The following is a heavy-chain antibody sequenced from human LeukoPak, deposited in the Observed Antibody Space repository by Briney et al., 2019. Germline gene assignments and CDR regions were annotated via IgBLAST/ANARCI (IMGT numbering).Heavy chain of an antibody. D-gene: IGHD3-16*01. V-gene: IGHV3-9*01. J-gene: IGHJ4*02. CDR2: ISWNSGSI. Sequence: QPGRSLRLSCAASGFTFDGYAMHWVRQAPGKGLEWVSGISWNSGSIGYADSVKGRFTISRDNAKNSLYLQMNSLRAEDTALYYCAKDYLGNFDYWGQGTLVTVSS. CDR1: GFTFDGYA. CDR3: AKDYLGNFDY.